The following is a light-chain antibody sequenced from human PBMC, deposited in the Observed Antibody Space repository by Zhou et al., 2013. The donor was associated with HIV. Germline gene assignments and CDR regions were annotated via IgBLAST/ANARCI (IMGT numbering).Light chain of an antibody. CDR3: QQYDRSPIT. J-gene: IGKJ5*01. V-gene: IGKV3-20*01. Sequence: EIVLTQSPGTLSLSPGERATLSCRVSQTVSRSYLAWYQQKPGQAPRLLISGASTRALGIPDRFSGSGSGTDFTLSISRLEPEDFAVYYCQQYDRSPITFDQGTRLE. CDR1: QTVSRSY. CDR2: GAS.